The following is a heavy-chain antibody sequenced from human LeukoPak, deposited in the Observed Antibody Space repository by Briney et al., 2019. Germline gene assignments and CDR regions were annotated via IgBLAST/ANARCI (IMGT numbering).Heavy chain of an antibody. J-gene: IGHJ5*02. CDR3: ARASNWFDP. V-gene: IGHV4-34*01. Sequence: PSETLSLTCAVYGGSFSGYYWSWIRQPPGKGLEWIGEINHSGSTNYNPSLKSRVTISVDTSKKHFYLKVYSVTAADTAVYYCARASNWFDPWGQGTLVTVSS. CDR1: GGSFSGYY. CDR2: INHSGST.